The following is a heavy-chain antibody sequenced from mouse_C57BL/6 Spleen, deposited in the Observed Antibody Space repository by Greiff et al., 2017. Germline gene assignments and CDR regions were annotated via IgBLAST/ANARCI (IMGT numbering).Heavy chain of an antibody. Sequence: QVQLKESGAELAKPGASVKLSCKASGYTFTSYWMHWVKQRPGQGLEWIGYINPSSGYTKYNQKFKDKATLTADKSSSTAYMQLSSLTYEDSAVYYCARGAQATHYAMDYWGQGTSVTVSS. V-gene: IGHV1-7*01. CDR2: INPSSGYT. CDR1: GYTFTSYW. D-gene: IGHD3-2*02. CDR3: ARGAQATHYAMDY. J-gene: IGHJ4*01.